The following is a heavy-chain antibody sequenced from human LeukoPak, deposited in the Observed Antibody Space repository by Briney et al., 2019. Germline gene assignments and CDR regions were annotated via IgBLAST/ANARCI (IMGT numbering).Heavy chain of an antibody. CDR3: ARSVATRRVYYYYYYMDV. CDR1: GFTVSSNY. D-gene: IGHD5-12*01. CDR2: IYSGGST. V-gene: IGHV3-53*01. J-gene: IGHJ6*03. Sequence: AGGSLRLSCAASGFTVSSNYMSWVRQAPGKGLEWVSVIYSGGSTYYADPVKGRFTISRDNSKNTLYLQMNSLRAEDTAVYYCARSVATRRVYYYYYYMDVWGKGTTVSVCS.